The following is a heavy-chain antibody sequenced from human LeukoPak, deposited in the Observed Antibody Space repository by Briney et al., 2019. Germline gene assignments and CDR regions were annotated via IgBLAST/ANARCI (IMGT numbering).Heavy chain of an antibody. CDR3: ASNDVEMATNHDAFDI. CDR1: GFTFSDYY. D-gene: IGHD5-24*01. CDR2: ISSSGSAI. V-gene: IGHV3-11*01. J-gene: IGHJ3*02. Sequence: PGGSLRLSCAASGFTFSDYYMSWIRQAPGKGLEWVSYISSSGSAIYYADSVKGRFTISRDNAKNSLYLQMNSLRAEDTAVYYCASNDVEMATNHDAFDIWGQGTMVTVSS.